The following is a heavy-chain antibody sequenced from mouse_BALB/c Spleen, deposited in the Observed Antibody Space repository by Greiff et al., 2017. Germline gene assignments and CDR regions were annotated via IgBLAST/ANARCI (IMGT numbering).Heavy chain of an antibody. Sequence: DVKLVESGGGLVKPGGSLKLSCAASGFTFSSYTMSWVRQTPEKRLEWVATISSGGGNTYYPDSVKGRFTISRDNAKNNLYLQMSSLRSEDTALYYCARAGNWGYFDYWGQGTTLTVSS. CDR2: ISSGGGNT. CDR1: GFTFSSYT. CDR3: ARAGNWGYFDY. J-gene: IGHJ2*01. V-gene: IGHV5-9*03. D-gene: IGHD4-1*01.